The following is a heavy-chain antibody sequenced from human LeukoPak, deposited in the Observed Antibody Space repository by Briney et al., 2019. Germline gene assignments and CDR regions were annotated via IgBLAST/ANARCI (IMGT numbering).Heavy chain of an antibody. Sequence: GESLKISCKGSGYSFTSYWIGRVRQMPGKGLEWMGIIYPGDSDTRYSPSFQGQVTISADKSISTAYLQWSSLKASDTAMYYCARRVAARPWGYYYYYMDVWGKGTTVTVSS. J-gene: IGHJ6*03. V-gene: IGHV5-51*01. CDR1: GYSFTSYW. CDR2: IYPGDSDT. D-gene: IGHD6-6*01. CDR3: ARRVAARPWGYYYYYMDV.